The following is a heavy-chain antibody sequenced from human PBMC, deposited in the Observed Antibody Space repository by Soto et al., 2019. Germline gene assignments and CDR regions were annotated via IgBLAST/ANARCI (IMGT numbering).Heavy chain of an antibody. CDR1: GFTFSSYS. D-gene: IGHD2-2*01. CDR3: AREGGSSTSCYFAGQIGYYYGMDV. CDR2: ISSSSSYI. Sequence: EVQLVESGGGLVKPGGSLRLSCAASGFTFSSYSMNWVRQAPGKGLEWVSSISSSSSYIYYADSVKGRFTISRDNAKNALYRQMNSLRAEDTDVYYCAREGGSSTSCYFAGQIGYYYGMDVWGQGTTVTVSS. V-gene: IGHV3-21*01. J-gene: IGHJ6*02.